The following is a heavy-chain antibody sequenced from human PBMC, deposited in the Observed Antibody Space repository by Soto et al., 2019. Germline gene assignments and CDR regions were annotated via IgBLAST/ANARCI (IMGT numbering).Heavy chain of an antibody. CDR2: IYHSGST. D-gene: IGHD1-26*01. J-gene: IGHJ6*02. V-gene: IGHV4-31*03. CDR3: ARGPPPHGNIVGATVGMDV. Sequence: SETLSLTCTVSGGSISSGGYYWSWIRQHPGKGLEWIGYIYHSGSTNYNPSLKSRVTISVDTSKNQFSLKLSSVTAADTAVYYCARGPPPHGNIVGATVGMDVWGQGTTVTVSS. CDR1: GGSISSGGYY.